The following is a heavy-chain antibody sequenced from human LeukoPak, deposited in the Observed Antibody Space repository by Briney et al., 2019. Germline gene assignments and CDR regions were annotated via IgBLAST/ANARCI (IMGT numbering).Heavy chain of an antibody. J-gene: IGHJ4*02. CDR3: AKSNDYGDYGGGDY. V-gene: IGHV3-23*01. CDR1: GFTFSSYA. D-gene: IGHD4-17*01. Sequence: PGGPLRLSCAASGFTFSSYAMSWVRQAPGKGLEWVSAISGSGGSTYYADSVKGRFTISRDNSKNTLYLQMNSLRAEDTAVYYCAKSNDYGDYGGGDYWGQGTLVTVSS. CDR2: ISGSGGST.